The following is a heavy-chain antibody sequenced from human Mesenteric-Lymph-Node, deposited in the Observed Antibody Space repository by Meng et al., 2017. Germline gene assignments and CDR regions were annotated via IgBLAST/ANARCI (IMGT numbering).Heavy chain of an antibody. J-gene: IGHJ4*02. D-gene: IGHD2-21*01. Sequence: QVQLQESGPGLVEPSQTLSLTCTVSGGSMSSGNSYWSWIRQPPGKGLEWIGYIHHSGSAYYNPSLKSRVSISVDTSKNQFSLNLNSMTAADTAVYYCASFDHIPRRNYFDYWGQGTLVTVFS. CDR1: GGSMSSGNSY. CDR3: ASFDHIPRRNYFDY. CDR2: IHHSGSA. V-gene: IGHV4-30-4*01.